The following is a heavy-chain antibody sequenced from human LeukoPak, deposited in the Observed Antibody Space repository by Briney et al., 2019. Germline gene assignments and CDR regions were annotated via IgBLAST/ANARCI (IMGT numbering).Heavy chain of an antibody. CDR1: GYSISSGYY. CDR2: IYHSGST. D-gene: IGHD2-2*01. V-gene: IGHV4-38-2*02. CDR3: AREVPASSPPDN. J-gene: IGHJ4*02. Sequence: SETLSLTCTVSGYSISSGYYWGWIRQPPGKGLEWIGSIYHSGSTYYNPSLKSRVTISVDTSKNQFSLKLSSVTAADTAVYYCAREVPASSPPDNWGQGTLVTVSS.